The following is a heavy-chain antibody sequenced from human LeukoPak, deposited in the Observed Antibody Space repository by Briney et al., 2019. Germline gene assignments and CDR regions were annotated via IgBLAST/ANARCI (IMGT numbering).Heavy chain of an antibody. V-gene: IGHV3-48*03. D-gene: IGHD3-10*01. CDR3: ARRGPYFDY. CDR2: ISSTSADI. CDR1: GFTFSSYE. Sequence: GGSLRLSCAASGFTFSSYEMNWVRQAPGKGLEWISYISSTSADIYYVDSVKGRFTISRDNAKNSLYLQMNSLRAEDTAIYYCARRGPYFDYWGQGILVTVSS. J-gene: IGHJ4*02.